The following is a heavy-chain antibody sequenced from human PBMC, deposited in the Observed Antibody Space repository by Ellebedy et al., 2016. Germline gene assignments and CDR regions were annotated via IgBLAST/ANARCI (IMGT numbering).Heavy chain of an antibody. V-gene: IGHV3-23*01. CDR2: ISGSGGST. CDR3: AKAPSRLAYSSSPFDY. Sequence: GESLKISXAASGFTFSSYAMSWVRQAPGKGLEWVSAISGSGGSTYYADSVKGRFTISRDNSKNTLYLQMNSLRAEDTAVYYCAKAPSRLAYSSSPFDYWGQGTLVTVSS. D-gene: IGHD6-13*01. J-gene: IGHJ4*02. CDR1: GFTFSSYA.